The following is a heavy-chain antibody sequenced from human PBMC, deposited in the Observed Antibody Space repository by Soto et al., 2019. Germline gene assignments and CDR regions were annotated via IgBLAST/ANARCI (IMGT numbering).Heavy chain of an antibody. CDR3: AKGYGSGKGNHFDY. Sequence: GGSLRLSCAASGFTFSSYAMSWVRQAPGKGLEWVSAISGSGGSTYYADSVKGRFTISRDNSKNTLYLQMNSLRAEDTGVYYCAKGYGSGKGNHFDYWGQGTLVTVSS. CDR2: ISGSGGST. J-gene: IGHJ4*02. V-gene: IGHV3-23*01. CDR1: GFTFSSYA. D-gene: IGHD3-10*01.